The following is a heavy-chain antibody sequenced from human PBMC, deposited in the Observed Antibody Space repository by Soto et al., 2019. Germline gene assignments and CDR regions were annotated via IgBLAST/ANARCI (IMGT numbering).Heavy chain of an antibody. V-gene: IGHV3-7*03. CDR2: IKFDGSEK. CDR1: GFTFSDYW. Sequence: GGSLRLSCAASGFTFSDYWMSWVRQAPGKGPEWVANIKFDGSEKQYVDSVKGRFSISRDNSRNSLFLQMNSLRAGDTAVYYCVKDGGYCSSTTCYSPRNHYFDSWGQGTLVTVSS. J-gene: IGHJ4*02. D-gene: IGHD2-2*01. CDR3: VKDGGYCSSTTCYSPRNHYFDS.